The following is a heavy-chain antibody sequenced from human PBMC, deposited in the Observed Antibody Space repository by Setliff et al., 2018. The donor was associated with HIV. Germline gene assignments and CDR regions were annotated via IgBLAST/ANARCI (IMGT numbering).Heavy chain of an antibody. V-gene: IGHV4-39*01. J-gene: IGHJ6*02. CDR2: IYYSGST. D-gene: IGHD2-2*01. CDR3: ARGRSCSSSSCYLVYYYYGMDV. CDR1: GGSISSNNYY. Sequence: SETLSLTCTVSGGSISSNNYYWGWIRQPPGKGLEWIASIYYSGSTYYNPSLKSRITISVDTSKNQFSLRLSSVTAADTAVYYCARGRSCSSSSCYLVYYYYGMDVWGHGSTVTVSS.